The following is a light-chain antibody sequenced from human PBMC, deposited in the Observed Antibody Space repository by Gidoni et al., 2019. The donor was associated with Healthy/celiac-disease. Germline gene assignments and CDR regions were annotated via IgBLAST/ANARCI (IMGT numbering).Light chain of an antibody. CDR1: QSRLHSNGYNY. CDR3: MHALQTPT. V-gene: IGKV2-28*01. CDR2: WGS. J-gene: IGKJ5*01. Sequence: DIVMTQSPLSLPVTPREPASISCRSSQSRLHSNGYNYLDWYLQKPGQSPQLLIYWGSNRASGGPDRFSGSGSGTDFTLKISRVEAEDVGVYYCMHALQTPTFGQGTRLEIK.